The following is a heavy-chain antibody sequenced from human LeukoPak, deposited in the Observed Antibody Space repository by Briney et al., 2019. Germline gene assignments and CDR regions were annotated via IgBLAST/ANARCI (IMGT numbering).Heavy chain of an antibody. J-gene: IGHJ4*02. Sequence: GASVKVSCKASGYTFTSYAMHCVRQAPGQRLEWMGWINAGNGNTKYSQKFQGRVTITRDTSASKDYMELRSLRSLDTALYDCASGITMVREVISTRYFDYWGQGTLVTVSS. CDR3: ASGITMVREVISTRYFDY. CDR2: INAGNGNT. CDR1: GYTFTSYA. V-gene: IGHV1-3*01. D-gene: IGHD3-10*01.